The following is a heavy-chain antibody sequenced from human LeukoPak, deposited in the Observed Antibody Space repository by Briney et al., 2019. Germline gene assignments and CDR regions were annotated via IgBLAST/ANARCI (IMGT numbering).Heavy chain of an antibody. CDR1: GFTFKSYA. D-gene: IGHD3-22*01. CDR3: ARRGYSDSSGYDY. Sequence: GGSLRLSCATSGFTFKSYAMNWVRQSPGKGLEWVSSISGNSTDIYYADSLMGRSTISRDNAKNSLYLQINSLRAEDTAIYYCARRGYSDSSGYDYWGQGTLVTVSS. CDR2: ISGNSTDI. J-gene: IGHJ4*02. V-gene: IGHV3-21*01.